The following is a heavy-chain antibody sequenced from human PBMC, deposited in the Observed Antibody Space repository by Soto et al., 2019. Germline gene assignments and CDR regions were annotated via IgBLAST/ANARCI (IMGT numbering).Heavy chain of an antibody. CDR1: GYSFTSYG. CDR2: ISAYNGNT. CDR3: ARDLAVALIDY. V-gene: IGHV1-18*01. Sequence: QVQLVQSGAEVKKPGASVKVSCKASGYSFTSYGISWVRQAPGQGLEWMGWISAYNGNTKYAQKLQGRVTMTTDTSASTAHMELRSLRSDDTAVYYFARDLAVALIDYWGQGTLVTVSS. J-gene: IGHJ4*02. D-gene: IGHD6-19*01.